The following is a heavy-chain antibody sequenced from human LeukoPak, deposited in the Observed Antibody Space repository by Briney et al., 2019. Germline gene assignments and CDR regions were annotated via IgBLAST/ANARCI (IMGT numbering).Heavy chain of an antibody. Sequence: ASVKVSCKASGYTFTSYGISWVRQAPGQGLEWMGRISAYNGNTNYAQKLQGRVTMTTDTSTSTAYMELRSLRSDDTAVYYCARDQSSSWYASFDYWGQGTLVTVSS. V-gene: IGHV1-18*01. CDR3: ARDQSSSWYASFDY. D-gene: IGHD6-13*01. CDR2: ISAYNGNT. CDR1: GYTFTSYG. J-gene: IGHJ4*02.